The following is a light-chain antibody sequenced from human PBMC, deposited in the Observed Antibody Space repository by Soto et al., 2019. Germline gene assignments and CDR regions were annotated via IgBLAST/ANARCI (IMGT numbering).Light chain of an antibody. Sequence: DVQMTQSPSSLSASIGDRVTITCQASQDIRKYLNWYQQKPRTAPDLLIHDASNLETGVPSRFSGSGSGTLFTFTISSLQPEDIATDYCQQYDKHVTFGRGTKV. J-gene: IGKJ1*01. CDR2: DAS. CDR3: QQYDKHVT. V-gene: IGKV1-33*01. CDR1: QDIRKY.